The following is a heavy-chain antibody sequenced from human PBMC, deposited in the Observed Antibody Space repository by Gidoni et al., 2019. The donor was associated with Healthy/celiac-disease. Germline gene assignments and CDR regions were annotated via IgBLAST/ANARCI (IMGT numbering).Heavy chain of an antibody. Sequence: QVQLVQSGAEAKKPGASVKVSCKSSGYTFTSYYMHWVRQAPGQGLEWMGIINPSGGSTSYAQKFQGRVTMTRDTSTSTVYMELSSLRSEDTAVYYCATSGSVWGSYRYDLPQFDYWGQGTLVTVSS. V-gene: IGHV1-46*01. CDR1: GYTFTSYY. J-gene: IGHJ4*02. D-gene: IGHD3-16*02. CDR3: ATSGSVWGSYRYDLPQFDY. CDR2: INPSGGST.